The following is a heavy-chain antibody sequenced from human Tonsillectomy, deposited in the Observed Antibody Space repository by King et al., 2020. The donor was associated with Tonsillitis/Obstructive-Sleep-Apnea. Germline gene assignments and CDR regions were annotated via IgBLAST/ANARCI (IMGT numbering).Heavy chain of an antibody. J-gene: IGHJ4*02. CDR2: MYPGDSDT. Sequence: QLVQSGAEVKKPGESLKISCKGSGYSFASYWIGWVRQMPGKGLEWMGIMYPGDSDTRYSPSFQGQVTISADKSITTAYLQWSSLKASDTAMYYCARRLHYYDSSGYPYYIDYWGQGTLVTVSS. CDR3: ARRLHYYDSSGYPYYIDY. D-gene: IGHD3-22*01. V-gene: IGHV5-51*01. CDR1: GYSFASYW.